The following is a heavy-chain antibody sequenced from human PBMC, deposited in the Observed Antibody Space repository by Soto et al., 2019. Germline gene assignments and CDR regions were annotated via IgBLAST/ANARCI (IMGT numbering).Heavy chain of an antibody. D-gene: IGHD3-16*01. CDR3: TRDLFSYDYSGILWFDP. Sequence: GGSLRLSCAASGFAFSGSAIYWVRQASWKGPEWVGRIRSKGHNYATEYAASVKGRFTISRDDSKNTAYLQMNSLQTEDTAVYYCTRDLFSYDYSGILWFDPWGQGTLVTVSS. CDR1: GFAFSGSA. CDR2: IRSKGHNYAT. J-gene: IGHJ5*02. V-gene: IGHV3-73*01.